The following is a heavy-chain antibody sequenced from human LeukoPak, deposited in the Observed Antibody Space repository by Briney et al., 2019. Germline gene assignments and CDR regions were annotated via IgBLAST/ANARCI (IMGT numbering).Heavy chain of an antibody. J-gene: IGHJ4*02. D-gene: IGHD6-13*01. CDR2: ISAYNGST. CDR1: GYTFTSYY. V-gene: IGHV1-18*04. Sequence: ASVKVSCKASGYTFTSYYMHWVRQAPGQGLEWMGWISAYNGSTNYAQKLQGRVTMTTDTSTSTAYMELRSLRSDDTAVYYCARDVRIYSSSWYGYWGQGTLVTVSS. CDR3: ARDVRIYSSSWYGY.